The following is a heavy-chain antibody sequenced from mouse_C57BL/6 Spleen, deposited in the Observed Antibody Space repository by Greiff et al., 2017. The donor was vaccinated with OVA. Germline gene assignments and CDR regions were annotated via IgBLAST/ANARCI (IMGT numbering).Heavy chain of an antibody. D-gene: IGHD1-1*02. J-gene: IGHJ2*01. CDR2: ISYDGSN. CDR3: ASPYGFDY. Sequence: EVQLQESGPGLVRPSQSLSLTCSVTGYSITSGYYWNWIRQFPGNKLEWMGYISYDGSNNYNPSLKNRISITRDTSKNQFFLKLNSVTTEDTATYYCASPYGFDYWGQGTTLTVSS. V-gene: IGHV3-6*01. CDR1: GYSITSGYY.